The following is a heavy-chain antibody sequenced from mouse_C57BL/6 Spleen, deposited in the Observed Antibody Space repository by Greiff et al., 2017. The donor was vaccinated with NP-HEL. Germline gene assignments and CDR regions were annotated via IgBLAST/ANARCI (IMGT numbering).Heavy chain of an antibody. D-gene: IGHD1-2*01. J-gene: IGHJ4*01. CDR1: GYTFTDYN. V-gene: IGHV1-18*01. CDR3: VRRLTFYAMDY. CDR2: INPNNGGT. Sequence: VQLQQSGPELVKPGASVKIPCKASGYTFTDYNMDWVTQSHGKSLEWIGDINPNNGGTIYNQKFKGKATLPVDKSSSTAYMEHRSLTSENTAVYYCVRRLTFYAMDYWGQGTSVTVSS.